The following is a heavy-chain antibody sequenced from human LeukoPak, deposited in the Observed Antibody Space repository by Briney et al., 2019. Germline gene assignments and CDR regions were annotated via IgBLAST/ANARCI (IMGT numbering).Heavy chain of an antibody. V-gene: IGHV4-4*02. D-gene: IGHD1-26*01. J-gene: IGHJ4*02. CDR3: ARDKWELFYFDY. Sequence: SETLSLTCAVSGGSISSSNWWSWVRQPPGKGLEWIGETYHSGSTNYNPSLKSRVTISVDKSKNQFSLKLSSVTAADTAVYYCARDKWELFYFDYWGQGTLVTVSS. CDR1: GGSISSSNW. CDR2: TYHSGST.